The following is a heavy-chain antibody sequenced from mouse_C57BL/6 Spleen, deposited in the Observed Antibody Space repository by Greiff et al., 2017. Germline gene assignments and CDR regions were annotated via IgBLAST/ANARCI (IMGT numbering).Heavy chain of an antibody. V-gene: IGHV14-3*01. J-gene: IGHJ2*01. CDR1: GFNIKNTY. Sequence: EVKLVESVAELVRPGASVKLSCTASGFNIKNTYMHWVKQRPEQGLEWIGRIDPANGNTKYAPKFQGKATITADTSSNTAYLQLSSLTSEDTAIYYCARGGDYYSKTFDYWGQGTTLTVSS. D-gene: IGHD2-5*01. CDR2: IDPANGNT. CDR3: ARGGDYYSKTFDY.